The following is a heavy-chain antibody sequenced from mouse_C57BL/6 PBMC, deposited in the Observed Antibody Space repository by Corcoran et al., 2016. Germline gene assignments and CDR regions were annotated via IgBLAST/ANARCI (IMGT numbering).Heavy chain of an antibody. CDR1: GYTFTDYY. J-gene: IGHJ3*01. Sequence: EVQLQQSGPELVKPGASVKISCKASGYTFTDYYMNWVKQSHGKSLEWIGDINPNNGGTSYNQKFKGKATLTVDKSSSTAYMELRSLTSEDSAVYYCARPRIYGSSPWFAYWGQGTLVTVSA. CDR3: ARPRIYGSSPWFAY. CDR2: INPNNGGT. D-gene: IGHD1-1*01. V-gene: IGHV1-26*01.